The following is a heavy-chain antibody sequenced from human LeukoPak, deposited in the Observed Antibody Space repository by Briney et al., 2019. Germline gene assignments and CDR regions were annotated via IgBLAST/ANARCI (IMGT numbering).Heavy chain of an antibody. D-gene: IGHD3-10*01. V-gene: IGHV1-8*01. J-gene: IGHJ4*02. CDR1: GYTFTSYD. CDR2: MNPNSGNT. CDR3: ARGRLFDNYYGSGSYEVDY. Sequence: ASVKVSCKASGYTFTSYDINWVRQATGQGLEWMGWMNPNSGNTGYAQKFQGRVTMTRNTSISTAYMELSSLRSEDTAVYYCARGRLFDNYYGSGSYEVDYWGQGTLVTVSS.